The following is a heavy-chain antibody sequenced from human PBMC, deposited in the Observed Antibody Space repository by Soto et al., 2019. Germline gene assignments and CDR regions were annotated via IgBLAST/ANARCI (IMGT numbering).Heavy chain of an antibody. CDR3: ARRYSSSFGY. Sequence: PSETLSLTFNRSGLPISIYYWSWIPQPPGKGLEWFGYIYYSGSTNYNPSLKSRVTISVDTSKNQFSLKLSSVTAADTAVYYCARRYSSSFGYWGQGTLVTAPQ. CDR1: GLPISIYY. CDR2: IYYSGST. D-gene: IGHD6-13*01. V-gene: IGHV4-59*08. J-gene: IGHJ4*02.